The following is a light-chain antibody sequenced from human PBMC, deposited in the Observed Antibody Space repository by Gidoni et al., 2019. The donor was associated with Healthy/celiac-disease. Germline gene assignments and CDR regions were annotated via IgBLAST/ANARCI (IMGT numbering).Light chain of an antibody. CDR1: SIDVGGYNY. V-gene: IGLV2-14*01. CDR2: EVS. J-gene: IGLJ2*01. Sequence: SALTQPAYVSGSPGQSITISCTGTSIDVGGYNYVSGYQQHPGKAPKLISYEVSNRPSGVSNRFSGSKSGNTASLTISGLQAEDEADYYCSSYTSSSTVVFGGGTKRTVL. CDR3: SSYTSSSTVV.